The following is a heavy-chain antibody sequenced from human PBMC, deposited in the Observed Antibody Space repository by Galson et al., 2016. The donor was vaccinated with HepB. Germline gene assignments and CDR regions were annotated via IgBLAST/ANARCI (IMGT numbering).Heavy chain of an antibody. D-gene: IGHD6-25*01. CDR2: MWFDGSND. Sequence: SLRLSCAASGFSLRSYGMHWVRQAPGKGLESVAVMWFDGSNDHYAASVKGRFTISRGISKSTVYLQMDRLRVEDTAVYYFARAGMGTQRRYYGMDVWGQGTTVTVSS. CDR1: GFSLRSYG. J-gene: IGHJ6*02. V-gene: IGHV3-33*01. CDR3: ARAGMGTQRRYYGMDV.